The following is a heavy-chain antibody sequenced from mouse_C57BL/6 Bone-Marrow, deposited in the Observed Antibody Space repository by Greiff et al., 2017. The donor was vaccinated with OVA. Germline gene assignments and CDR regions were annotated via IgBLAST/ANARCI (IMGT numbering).Heavy chain of an antibody. CDR3: ARNWTSYWYFDV. CDR1: GYTFTSYG. Sequence: QVQLQQSGAELARPGASVKLSCKASGYTFTSYGISWVKQRTGQGLEWIGEIYPRSGTTYYNEKFKGKATLTADKSSSTAYMELRSLTSEDSAVYFCARNWTSYWYFDVWGTGTTVTVSS. V-gene: IGHV1-81*01. J-gene: IGHJ1*03. CDR2: IYPRSGTT. D-gene: IGHD4-1*01.